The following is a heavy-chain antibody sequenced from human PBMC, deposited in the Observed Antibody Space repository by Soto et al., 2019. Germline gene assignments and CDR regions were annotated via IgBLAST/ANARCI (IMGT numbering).Heavy chain of an antibody. Sequence: EVQLLESGGALEHPGGSLRLSCAASGFAFSTYAMTWVRQAPGKGLEWVSVISGSGGSSYYAASVKGRFTISRDNSKNTVYLHVNTLRDEDTAVYYCARGGAMGVDYWGQGTLVTVSS. V-gene: IGHV3-23*01. CDR3: ARGGAMGVDY. D-gene: IGHD1-26*01. CDR2: ISGSGGSS. J-gene: IGHJ4*02. CDR1: GFAFSTYA.